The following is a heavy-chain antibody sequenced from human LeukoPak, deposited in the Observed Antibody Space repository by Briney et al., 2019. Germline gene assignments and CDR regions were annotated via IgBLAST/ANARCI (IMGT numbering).Heavy chain of an antibody. CDR2: MNPNSGNT. V-gene: IGHV1-8*01. J-gene: IGHJ5*02. CDR1: GYTFTSYD. D-gene: IGHD6-19*01. CDR3: ARGFSSVADNWFDP. Sequence: ASVKVSCKASGYTFTSYDINWVRQATGQGLEWMGWMNPNSGNTGYAQKLQGRVTMTRNTSISTAYMELSSLRSEDTAVYYCARGFSSVADNWFDPWGQGTLVTVSS.